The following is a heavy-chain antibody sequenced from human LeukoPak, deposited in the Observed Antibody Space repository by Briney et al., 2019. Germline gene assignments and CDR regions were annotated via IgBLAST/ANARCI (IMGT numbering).Heavy chain of an antibody. Sequence: GGSLRLSCAASGFTFSSYAMSWVRQAPGKGLEWVSAISGSGGSTYYADSVKGRFTISRDNSKNTLYLQMNSLRPEDTAMYYCAKDRGYFGSGAYYFDYWGQGTLVTVSS. D-gene: IGHD3-10*01. J-gene: IGHJ4*02. CDR3: AKDRGYFGSGAYYFDY. V-gene: IGHV3-23*01. CDR1: GFTFSSYA. CDR2: ISGSGGST.